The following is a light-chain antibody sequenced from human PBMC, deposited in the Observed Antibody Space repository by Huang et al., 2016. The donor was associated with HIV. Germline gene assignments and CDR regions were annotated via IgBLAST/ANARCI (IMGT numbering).Light chain of an antibody. CDR2: DAS. CDR1: QSVSSY. J-gene: IGKJ2*01. CDR3: QHYNDWPRT. V-gene: IGKV3-11*01. Sequence: EIVLTQSPATLSLFPGERATLPCRASQSVSSYLAWYQQKPAQAPRLLIYDASNRATGIPARFSGSGSGTDFTLTISSLLAEDSAVYYCQHYNDWPRTFGQGTKLEIK.